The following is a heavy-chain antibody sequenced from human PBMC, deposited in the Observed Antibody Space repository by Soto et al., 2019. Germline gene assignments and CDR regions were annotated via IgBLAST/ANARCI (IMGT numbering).Heavy chain of an antibody. CDR1: GFTFSSYA. J-gene: IGHJ6*02. V-gene: IGHV3-30-3*01. Sequence: PGGSLRLSCAASGFTFSSYAMHWVRQAPGKGLEWVAVISYDGSNKYYADSVKGRFTISRDNSKNTLYLQMNSLRAEDTAVYYCARGGEEYNWNYLPRAPNYYYYYGMDVWGQGTTVTVSS. D-gene: IGHD1-7*01. CDR2: ISYDGSNK. CDR3: ARGGEEYNWNYLPRAPNYYYYYGMDV.